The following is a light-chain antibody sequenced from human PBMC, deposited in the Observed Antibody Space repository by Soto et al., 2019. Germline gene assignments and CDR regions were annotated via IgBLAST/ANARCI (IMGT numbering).Light chain of an antibody. CDR3: HQYGSSPWT. CDR1: QSVSSNY. V-gene: IGKV3-20*01. Sequence: EIVLTQSAGTLSLSPGERATLSCRASQSVSSNYLARYQQKPGQAPRLLIYASSSRATGIPDRFSGSGSGTDFTLTISRLEPEDFAVYYCHQYGSSPWTFGQGTRVEIK. CDR2: ASS. J-gene: IGKJ1*01.